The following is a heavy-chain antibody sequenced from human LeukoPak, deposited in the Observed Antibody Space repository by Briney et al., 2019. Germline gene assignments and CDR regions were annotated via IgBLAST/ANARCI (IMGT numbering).Heavy chain of an antibody. J-gene: IGHJ4*02. CDR3: ARGYYFDY. CDR2: ISYDGSNK. CDR1: GLTFSSYA. V-gene: IGHV3-30*04. Sequence: GGSLRLSCAASGLTFSSYAMHWVRQAPGKGLEWVAVISYDGSNKYYADSVKGRFTISRDNSKNTLYLQMNSLRAEDTAVYYCARGYYFDYWGQGTLVTVSS.